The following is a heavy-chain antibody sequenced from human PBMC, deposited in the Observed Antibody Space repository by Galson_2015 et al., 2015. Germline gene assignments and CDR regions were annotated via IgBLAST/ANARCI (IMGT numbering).Heavy chain of an antibody. V-gene: IGHV3-21*04. Sequence: SLRLSCAASGFTFSSYHMNWVRQAPGKGLEWVSSISSSSSYIYSADSVKGRFTISRDNAKNSLYLQMNSLRAEDMAVYYCARDYYDFWSGYSNDNYYGMDVWGQGTTVTVSS. CDR3: ARDYYDFWSGYSNDNYYGMDV. D-gene: IGHD3-3*01. CDR1: GFTFSSYH. CDR2: ISSSSSYI. J-gene: IGHJ6*02.